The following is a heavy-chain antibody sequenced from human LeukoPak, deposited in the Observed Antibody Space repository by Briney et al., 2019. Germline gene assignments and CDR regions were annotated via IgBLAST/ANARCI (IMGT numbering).Heavy chain of an antibody. CDR1: GYTFTGYY. CDR3: ARGGSSWPRDFDY. CDR2: INPDSGGA. D-gene: IGHD6-13*01. V-gene: IGHV1-2*02. Sequence: ASVKVSCKASGYTFTGYYMQWVRQAPGQGLEWIGWINPDSGGANFAQKFQGRVTMTRDTSISTAYMELGRLTSGDTAVYFCARGGSSWPRDFDYWGQGTLVTVSS. J-gene: IGHJ4*02.